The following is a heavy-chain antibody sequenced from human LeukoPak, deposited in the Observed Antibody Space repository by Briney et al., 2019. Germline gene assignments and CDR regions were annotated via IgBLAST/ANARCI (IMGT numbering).Heavy chain of an antibody. V-gene: IGHV1-46*01. CDR3: ARAEGYCSSTSCYPYFDY. D-gene: IGHD2-2*01. CDR1: GYTFTSYD. CDR2: INPSGGST. J-gene: IGHJ4*02. Sequence: ASVKVSCKASGYTFTSYDMHWVRQAPGQGLEWMGIINPSGGSTSYAQKFQGRVTMTRDTSTSTVYMELSSLRSEDTAVYYCARAEGYCSSTSCYPYFDYWGQGTLVTVSS.